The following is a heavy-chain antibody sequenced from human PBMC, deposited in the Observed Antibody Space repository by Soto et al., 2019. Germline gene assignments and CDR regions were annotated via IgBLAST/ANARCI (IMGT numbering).Heavy chain of an antibody. CDR2: IRSKANSYAT. Sequence: EVQLVESGGGLVQPGGSLKLSCAASGFTFSGSAMHWVRQASGKGLEWVGRIRSKANSYATAYAASVKGRFTISRDDSTNTAYLQMDSLNAEDTAVYYCPCSTVVTPAVWAQGPLVTVSS. CDR1: GFTFSGSA. J-gene: IGHJ4*02. D-gene: IGHD4-17*01. V-gene: IGHV3-73*01. CDR3: PCSTVVTPAV.